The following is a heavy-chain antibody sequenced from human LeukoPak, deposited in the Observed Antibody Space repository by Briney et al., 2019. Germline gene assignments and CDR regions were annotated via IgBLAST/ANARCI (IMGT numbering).Heavy chain of an antibody. Sequence: SETLSVTCTVPGGSIMGFYWSWIRQPAGKGLEWIGRIYSAGSTKYSPSLKSRVTLSVDPSNNQFSLKMRSVTAADTAVYYCAKDAGYSGYEWGQGILVTVSS. V-gene: IGHV4-4*07. CDR3: AKDAGYSGYE. D-gene: IGHD5-12*01. J-gene: IGHJ4*02. CDR1: GGSIMGFY. CDR2: IYSAGST.